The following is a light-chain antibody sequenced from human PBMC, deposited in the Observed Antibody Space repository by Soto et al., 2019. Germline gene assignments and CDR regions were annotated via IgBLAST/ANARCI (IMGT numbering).Light chain of an antibody. V-gene: IGKV3-15*01. CDR2: GAS. Sequence: EIVMTQSPATLSVSPGERATLSCRASQSVSSNLAWYQQKPGQAPRLLIYGASTRATGIPARFSGSGSGTEFTLTISSLQSEDFAVYCCQQSNNWPPWTFGQGTQVEIK. CDR1: QSVSSN. CDR3: QQSNNWPPWT. J-gene: IGKJ1*01.